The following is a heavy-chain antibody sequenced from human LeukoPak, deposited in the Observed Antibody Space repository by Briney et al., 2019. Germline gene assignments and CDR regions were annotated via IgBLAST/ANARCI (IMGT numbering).Heavy chain of an antibody. V-gene: IGHV3-23*01. D-gene: IGHD2-21*02. CDR3: ARPHILGGGDVYYGMDV. J-gene: IGHJ6*02. Sequence: PGGSLRLSCAASGFTFSSCAMSWVRQAPGKGLEWVSAISGSGVSTYYAGSVQGRFTISRDNSKNTLYLQMNSLRAEDTAVYYCARPHILGGGDVYYGMDVWGQGTTVTVSS. CDR1: GFTFSSCA. CDR2: ISGSGVST.